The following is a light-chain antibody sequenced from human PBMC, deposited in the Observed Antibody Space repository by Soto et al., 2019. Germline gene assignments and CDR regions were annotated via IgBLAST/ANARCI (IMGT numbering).Light chain of an antibody. J-gene: IGKJ2*01. V-gene: IGKV3-11*01. Sequence: EIVLTQSPATLSLSPGERATLSCRASQSVSRDLAWYQQKPGQSTRRLIYDASNRATGIPARFSGSGSVTDITLPISSLEAEDFPFYYRQQPETFAQGPKLEIK. CDR1: QSVSRD. CDR3: QQPET. CDR2: DAS.